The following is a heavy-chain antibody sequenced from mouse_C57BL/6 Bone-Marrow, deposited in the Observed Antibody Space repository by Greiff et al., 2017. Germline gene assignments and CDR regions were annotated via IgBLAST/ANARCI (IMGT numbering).Heavy chain of an antibody. D-gene: IGHD1-1*01. V-gene: IGHV14-4*01. CDR1: GFNIKDDY. CDR2: IDPENGDT. J-gene: IGHJ2*01. Sequence: VTLKVSGAELVRPGASVKLSCTASGFNIKDDYMHWVKQRPEQGLEWIGWIDPENGDTEYASKFQGKATITADTSSNTAYLQLSSLTSEDTAVYYCTSYYYGSRWFDYWGQGTTLTVSS. CDR3: TSYYYGSRWFDY.